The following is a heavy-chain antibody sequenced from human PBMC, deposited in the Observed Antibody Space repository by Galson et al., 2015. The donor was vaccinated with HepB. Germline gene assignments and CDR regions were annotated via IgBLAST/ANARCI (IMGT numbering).Heavy chain of an antibody. D-gene: IGHD4-11*01. Sequence: QSGAEVKKPGESLKISCKGSGYSFTSYWIGWVRQMPGKGLEWMGIIYPGDSDTRYSPSFQGQVTISADKSISTAYLQWSSLKASDTAMYYCARLLSLRHSNYVGYYYYYGMDVWGQGTTVTVSS. J-gene: IGHJ6*02. CDR3: ARLLSLRHSNYVGYYYYYGMDV. CDR1: GYSFTSYW. CDR2: IYPGDSDT. V-gene: IGHV5-51*01.